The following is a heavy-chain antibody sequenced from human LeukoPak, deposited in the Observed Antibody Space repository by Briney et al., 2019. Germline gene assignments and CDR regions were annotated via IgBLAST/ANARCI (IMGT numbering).Heavy chain of an antibody. D-gene: IGHD4-17*01. CDR1: GFSFTFTKNW. CDR2: IYPVDSDI. V-gene: IGHV5-51*01. CDR3: ARHLATVTASRQYYYYGMDV. J-gene: IGHJ6*02. Sequence: HGESLKISCKASGFSFTFTKNWTGWVRQVPGKGLEWMGIIYPVDSDIRYNPSFQGQVTISVYKSISTTYLQWSSLKASDTAIYYCARHLATVTASRQYYYYGMDVWGQGTTVTVSS.